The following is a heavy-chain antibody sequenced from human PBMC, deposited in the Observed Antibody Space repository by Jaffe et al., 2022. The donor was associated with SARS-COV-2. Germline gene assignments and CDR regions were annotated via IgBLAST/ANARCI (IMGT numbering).Heavy chain of an antibody. CDR2: IVPILNTQ. CDR3: ATVVYYYYMDV. Sequence: QVQLVQSGSEVRKPGSSVKVSCKNSGGVFGRNAISWVRQAPGQGLEWMGMIVPILNTQTYAQRFQGRVTITADETTSTAYMELSGLKFDDTAIYFCATVVYYYYMDVWGKGTTVTVSS. V-gene: IGHV1-69*11. CDR1: GGVFGRNA. J-gene: IGHJ6*03.